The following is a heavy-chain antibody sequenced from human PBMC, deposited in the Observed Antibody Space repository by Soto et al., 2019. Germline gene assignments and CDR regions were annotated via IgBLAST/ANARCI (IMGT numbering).Heavy chain of an antibody. CDR2: ISWNSGSI. CDR1: GFTFDDYA. V-gene: IGHV3-9*01. Sequence: ESGGGLVQPGRSLRLSCAASGFTFDDYAMHWVRQAPGKGLEWVSGISWNSGSIGYADSVKGRFTISRDNAKNSLYLQMNSLRAEDTALYYCAKGIAYDYIWGIFDYWGQGTLVTVSS. J-gene: IGHJ4*02. D-gene: IGHD3-16*01. CDR3: AKGIAYDYIWGIFDY.